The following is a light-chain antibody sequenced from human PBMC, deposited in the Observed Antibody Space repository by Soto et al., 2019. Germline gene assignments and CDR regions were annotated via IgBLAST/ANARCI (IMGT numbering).Light chain of an antibody. CDR1: QDINKW. J-gene: IGKJ1*01. Sequence: DIQMTQSPSTLYASVGDRVNITCRASQDINKWLAWYQQKPGTAPKLLISKASILESGVPSRFSGSGSGTDYTLIISSLQPDDFATYFCQQYNSYSWSFGQGTKVDIK. CDR3: QQYNSYSWS. CDR2: KAS. V-gene: IGKV1-5*03.